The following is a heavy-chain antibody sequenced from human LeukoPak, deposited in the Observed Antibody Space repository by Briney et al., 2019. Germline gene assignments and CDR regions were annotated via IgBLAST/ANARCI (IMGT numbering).Heavy chain of an antibody. CDR3: ARSQHWGYDY. CDR2: INHSGST. CDR1: GGSFSGYY. Sequence: SETLSLTCAVYGGSFSGYYWSWIRQPPGKGLEWIGEINHSGSTNYNPSLKSRVTISVDTSKNQFSLQLNSVTPEDTAVYYCARSQHWGYDYWGQGTLVTVSS. V-gene: IGHV4-34*01. D-gene: IGHD7-27*01. J-gene: IGHJ4*02.